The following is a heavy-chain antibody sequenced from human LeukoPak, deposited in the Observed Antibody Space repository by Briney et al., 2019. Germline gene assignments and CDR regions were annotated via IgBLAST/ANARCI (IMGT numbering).Heavy chain of an antibody. D-gene: IGHD6-13*01. CDR2: IYHSGST. Sequence: PSETLSLTCAVSGGSISSGGYSWSWIRQPPGKGLEWIGYIYHSGSTYYNPSLKSRVTISVDRSKNQFSLKLSSVTAADTAVYYCAGGIAAAGFGYWGQGTLVTVSS. V-gene: IGHV4-30-2*01. J-gene: IGHJ4*02. CDR3: AGGIAAAGFGY. CDR1: GGSISSGGYS.